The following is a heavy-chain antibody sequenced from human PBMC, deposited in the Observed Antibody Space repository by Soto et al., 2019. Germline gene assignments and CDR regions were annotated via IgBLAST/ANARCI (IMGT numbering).Heavy chain of an antibody. CDR1: GGSINSSIYF. J-gene: IGHJ5*02. CDR3: ARHYSSGSRNWFDP. Sequence: PSETLSLTCSVSGGSINSSIYFWGWVRQPPGKGLEWIGSIYYSGITYYNPSLRSRVTISVDTSKNQFSLKLSSVTAADTAVFYCARHYSSGSRNWFDPWGQGTLVTVSS. D-gene: IGHD6-19*01. V-gene: IGHV4-39*01. CDR2: IYYSGIT.